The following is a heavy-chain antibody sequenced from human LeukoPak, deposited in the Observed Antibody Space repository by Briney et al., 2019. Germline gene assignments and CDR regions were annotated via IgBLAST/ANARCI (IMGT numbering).Heavy chain of an antibody. Sequence: KPSETLSLTCTVSGGSISSSSYYWGWIRQPPGKGLEWIGSIYYSGSTYYNPSLKSRVTISVDTSKNQFSPKLSSVTAADTAVYYCANLSPARGSYPGAFDIWGQGTMVTVSS. D-gene: IGHD1-26*01. CDR3: ANLSPARGSYPGAFDI. V-gene: IGHV4-39*07. J-gene: IGHJ3*02. CDR2: IYYSGST. CDR1: GGSISSSSYY.